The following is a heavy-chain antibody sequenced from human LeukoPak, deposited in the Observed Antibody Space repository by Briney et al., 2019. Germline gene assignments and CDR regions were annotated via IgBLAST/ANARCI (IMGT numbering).Heavy chain of an antibody. CDR2: ISGSDGST. D-gene: IGHD2-2*01. CDR3: AKGIAGSRSSSSPDY. CDR1: GFTFSNYA. V-gene: IGHV3-23*01. Sequence: GGSLRLSCAASGFTFSNYAMSWVRQAPGKGLQWVSAISGSDGSTNFAGSVRGRFTISRDNSKNTLYLQIDSLRAEDTVIYYCAKGIAGSRSSSSPDYWGQGTLVTVSS. J-gene: IGHJ4*02.